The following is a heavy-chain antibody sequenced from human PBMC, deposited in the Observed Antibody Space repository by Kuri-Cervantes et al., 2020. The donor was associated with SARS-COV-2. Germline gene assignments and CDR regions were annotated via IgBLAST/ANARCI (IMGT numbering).Heavy chain of an antibody. D-gene: IGHD2-15*01. CDR2: IDPSDSYT. V-gene: IGHV5-10-1*01. CDR3: ARRCSGGSCYGDFDY. Sequence: GESLKISCKGSGYSFTSYWISWVRQMPGKGLEWMGRIDPSDSYTNYSPSFQGHVTISADKSISTAYLQWSSLKASDTAMYYCARRCSGGSCYGDFDYWGQGTLVTVSS. J-gene: IGHJ4*02. CDR1: GYSFTSYW.